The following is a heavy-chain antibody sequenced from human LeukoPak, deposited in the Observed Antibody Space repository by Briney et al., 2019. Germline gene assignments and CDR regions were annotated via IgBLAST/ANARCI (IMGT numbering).Heavy chain of an antibody. CDR2: IYYSGST. CDR3: ARDLQWFGDVYYFDH. J-gene: IGHJ4*02. D-gene: IGHD3-10*01. Sequence: SETLSLTCTVSGGSIGIYYWSWIRQPPGKGLEWIGYIYYSGSTNYNPSLKSRVTISIDTSMNQFSLKLTSVTAADTAVYYCARDLQWFGDVYYFDHWGQGSQVTVSS. CDR1: GGSIGIYY. V-gene: IGHV4-59*12.